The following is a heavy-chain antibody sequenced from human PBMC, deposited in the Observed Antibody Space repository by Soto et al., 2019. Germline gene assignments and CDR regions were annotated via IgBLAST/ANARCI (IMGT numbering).Heavy chain of an antibody. J-gene: IGHJ4*02. CDR1: VGSVSSGSYY. CDR2: IYYSGRT. D-gene: IGHD3-22*01. Sequence: SETLSLTCTVSVGSVSSGSYYWSWIRQPPGKGLEWIGYIYYSGRTNYNPSLKSRVTISVDTSKNQFSLKLSSVTAADTAVYYCARVTYYYDSSGPGTTYYFDYWGQGTLVTVSS. CDR3: ARVTYYYDSSGPGTTYYFDY. V-gene: IGHV4-61*01.